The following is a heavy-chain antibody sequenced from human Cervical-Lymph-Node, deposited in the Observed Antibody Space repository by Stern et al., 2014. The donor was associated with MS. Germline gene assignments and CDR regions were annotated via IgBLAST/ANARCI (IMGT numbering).Heavy chain of an antibody. CDR3: TRGPPCGGDCYSPELFDH. D-gene: IGHD2-21*02. Sequence: QVQLMQSGAEVKKPGASVKVSCKPSGYTFTNNYMHWVRQAPGQGLEWMGMIVPNSGFTMYAQRFQGRVSMTRDTSARTVDMELTSLKSEDTAVYDGTRGPPCGGDCYSPELFDHWGQGTQVTVSS. CDR1: GYTFTNNY. J-gene: IGHJ4*02. V-gene: IGHV1-46*03. CDR2: IVPNSGFT.